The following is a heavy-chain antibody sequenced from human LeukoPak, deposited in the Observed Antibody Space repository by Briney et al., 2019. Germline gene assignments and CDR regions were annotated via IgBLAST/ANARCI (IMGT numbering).Heavy chain of an antibody. D-gene: IGHD3-3*01. V-gene: IGHV4-61*02. J-gene: IGHJ4*02. CDR3: AKTFWITGCSVGFDS. CDR2: ISTSGSN. CDR1: GASISSSGYF. Sequence: SETLSLTCSVSGASISSSGYFCTWIRQPAAKGLEWIVRISTSGSNTYNPSLESRVTMSLEKSKNQFSLRLTSVNAADTAVYYCAKTFWITGCSVGFDSWGPGNLVAVSS.